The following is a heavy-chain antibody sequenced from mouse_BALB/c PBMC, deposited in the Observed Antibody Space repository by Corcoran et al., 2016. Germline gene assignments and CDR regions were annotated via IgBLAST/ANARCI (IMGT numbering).Heavy chain of an antibody. Sequence: QVTLKESGPAILKPSQTLSLTCSFSGFSLSTSGMGVSWIRQPSGKGLEWLAHIYWDDDKRYNPSLKSRLTISKDTSSNQVFLKITSVDTADTATYYCARRSYYNAMDYLGQGTSVTVSS. J-gene: IGHJ4*01. CDR1: GFSLSTSGMG. V-gene: IGHV8-12*01. CDR2: IYWDDDK. D-gene: IGHD2-12*01. CDR3: ARRSYYNAMDY.